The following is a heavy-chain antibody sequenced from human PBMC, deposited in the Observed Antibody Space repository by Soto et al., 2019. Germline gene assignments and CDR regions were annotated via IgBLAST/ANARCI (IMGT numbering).Heavy chain of an antibody. V-gene: IGHV3-21*04. CDR1: GFTFRSFT. J-gene: IGHJ5*02. D-gene: IGHD6-13*01. CDR3: TRDAARDSSSRGWFDP. CDR2: ISSNSAYI. Sequence: PGGSLRLSCAASGFTFRSFTMNWVRQAPGKGLEWVSTISSNSAYIYYTYALKGRFAISRDNAKNSLHLQMNSLRAEDTAVYYCTRDAARDSSSRGWFDPWGPGTLVTVS.